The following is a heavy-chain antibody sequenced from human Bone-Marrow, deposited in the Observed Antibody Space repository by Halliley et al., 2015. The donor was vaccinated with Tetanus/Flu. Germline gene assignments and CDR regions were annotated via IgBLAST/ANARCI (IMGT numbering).Heavy chain of an antibody. CDR1: GGSINSSDYY. CDR3: ACPVACLPPTQYYYYGMDI. CDR2: IFYRGNT. V-gene: IGHV4-39*01. Sequence: LRLSCTVSGGSINSSDYYWGWIRQPPGKGLEWIGNIFYRGNTYYNPSLKSRFTISVETSKNQFSLRLSSVTAADTAVYYCACPVACLPPTQYYYYGMDIWGQGTPVTVSS. D-gene: IGHD6-19*01. J-gene: IGHJ6*02.